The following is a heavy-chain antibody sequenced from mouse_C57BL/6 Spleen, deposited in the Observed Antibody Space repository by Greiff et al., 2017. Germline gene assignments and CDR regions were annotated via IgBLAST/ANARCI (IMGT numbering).Heavy chain of an antibody. Sequence: EVQLQQSGPELVKPGASVKIPCKASGYTFTDYNMDWVKQSHGKSLEWIGDINPNNGGTIYNQKFKGKATLTVYKSSSPAYMELRRLTSADTAVYYCARRGVYVDNWGQGTTLTVSS. CDR1: GYTFTDYN. CDR2: INPNNGGT. V-gene: IGHV1-18*01. CDR3: ARRGVYVDN. J-gene: IGHJ2*01.